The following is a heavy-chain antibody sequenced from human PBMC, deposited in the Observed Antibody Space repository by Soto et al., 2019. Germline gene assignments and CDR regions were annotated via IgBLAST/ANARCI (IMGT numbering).Heavy chain of an antibody. Sequence: SETLSLTCSVYGGSFSGYYWSWIRQPPGKGLEWIGEINDSGITNYNPSLKSRVTMSVDTSMNQLSLKLNSVTAADTAVYYCARVTRGDYLLTFSLRGMDVWGQGTTVTVSS. D-gene: IGHD4-17*01. CDR3: ARVTRGDYLLTFSLRGMDV. CDR1: GGSFSGYY. CDR2: INDSGIT. V-gene: IGHV4-34*01. J-gene: IGHJ6*02.